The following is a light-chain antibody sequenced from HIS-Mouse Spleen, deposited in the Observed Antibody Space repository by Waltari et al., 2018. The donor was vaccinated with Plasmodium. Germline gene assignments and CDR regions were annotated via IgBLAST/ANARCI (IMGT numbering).Light chain of an antibody. V-gene: IGLV2-14*03. CDR2: DVS. CDR1: SSAVGGSPS. CDR3: SSYTSSSIRV. Sequence: QSALTQPASVSGSPGQSITISCTGTSSAVGGSPSFSWYPQHPGKAPKLMIYDVSNRHSGVSNRFSGSKSGNTASLTISGLQAEDEADYYCSSYTSSSIRVFGGGTKLTVL. J-gene: IGLJ3*02.